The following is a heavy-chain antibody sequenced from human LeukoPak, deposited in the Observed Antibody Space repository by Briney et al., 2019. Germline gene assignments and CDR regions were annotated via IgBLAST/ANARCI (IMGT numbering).Heavy chain of an antibody. J-gene: IGHJ4*02. Sequence: ASVKVSCKASGYTFTGYYMHWVRQAPGQGLEWMGWINPNSGNTGYAQKFQGRVTMTRNTSISTAYMELSSLRSEDTAVYYCATYGGKPNDYWGQGTLVTVSS. CDR3: ATYGGKPNDY. D-gene: IGHD4-23*01. CDR2: INPNSGNT. CDR1: GYTFTGYY. V-gene: IGHV1-8*02.